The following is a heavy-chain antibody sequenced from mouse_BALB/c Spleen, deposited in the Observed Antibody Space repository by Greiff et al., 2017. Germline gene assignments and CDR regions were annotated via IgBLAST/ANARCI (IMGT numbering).Heavy chain of an antibody. CDR3: ARGNWGLDY. CDR2: ISSGSSTI. CDR1: GFTFSSFG. Sequence: DVKLVESGGGLVQPGGSRKLSCAASGFTFSSFGMHWVRQAPEKGLEWVAYISSGSSTIYYADTVKGRFTISRDNPKNTLFLQMTSLRSEDTAMYYCARGNWGLDYWGQGTTLTVSS. D-gene: IGHD4-1*01. V-gene: IGHV5-17*02. J-gene: IGHJ2*01.